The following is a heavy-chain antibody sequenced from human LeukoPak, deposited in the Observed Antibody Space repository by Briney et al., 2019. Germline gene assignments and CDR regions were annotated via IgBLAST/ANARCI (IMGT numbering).Heavy chain of an antibody. CDR3: ARGITNYYDSSGYYFDY. D-gene: IGHD3-22*01. CDR1: GGSFSGYY. J-gene: IGHJ4*02. V-gene: IGHV4-34*01. CDR2: INHSGST. Sequence: SETLSLTCAVYGGSFSGYYWSWIRQPPGKGLEWIGEINHSGSTNYNPSLKSRVTISVDTSKNQFSLKLSSVTAADTAVYYCARGITNYYDSSGYYFDYWGQGTLVTVSS.